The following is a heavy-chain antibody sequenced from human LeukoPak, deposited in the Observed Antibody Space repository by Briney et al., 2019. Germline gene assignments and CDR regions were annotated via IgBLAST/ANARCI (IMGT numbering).Heavy chain of an antibody. J-gene: IGHJ4*02. CDR3: ARQNTVYSSGWHFDY. D-gene: IGHD6-19*01. CDR1: GGSISSSNYY. Sequence: PSETLSLTCTVSGGSISSSNYYWGWIRQPPGKGLEWVGSVHYTGGTYYNPSLKSRVTMSVDTSKNQFSLKLSSVTAADTAVYYCARQNTVYSSGWHFDYWGQGTLVTVFS. V-gene: IGHV4-39*01. CDR2: VHYTGGT.